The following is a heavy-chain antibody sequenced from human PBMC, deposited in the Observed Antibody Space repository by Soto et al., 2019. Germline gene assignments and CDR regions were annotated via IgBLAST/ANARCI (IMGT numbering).Heavy chain of an antibody. D-gene: IGHD3-16*01. Sequence: QVQLVQSGAEVKKPGSSVKVSCRASGGTFNTYSISWVRQAPGHGLEWVGGIIPVSGTTKHAQKFQDRVTITADESTTTVYMELSSLTSADTAIDYCARWRSCSWFAIYFDDWGQGTLVTVSA. CDR2: IIPVSGTT. V-gene: IGHV1-69*01. J-gene: IGHJ4*02. CDR3: ARWRSCSWFAIYFDD. CDR1: GGTFNTYS.